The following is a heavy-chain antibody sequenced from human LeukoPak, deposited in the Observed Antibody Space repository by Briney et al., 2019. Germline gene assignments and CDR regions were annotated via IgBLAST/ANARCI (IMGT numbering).Heavy chain of an antibody. Sequence: KPSETLSLTCAVYGGSFSGYYWSWIRQPPGKGLEWIGYIYYSGSTYYNPSLKSRVTISVDTSKNQFSLKLSSVTAADTAVYYCARAGRGYSGYEVYYWGQGTLVTVSS. V-gene: IGHV4-30-4*01. CDR2: IYYSGST. D-gene: IGHD5-12*01. CDR3: ARAGRGYSGYEVYY. CDR1: GGSFSGYY. J-gene: IGHJ4*02.